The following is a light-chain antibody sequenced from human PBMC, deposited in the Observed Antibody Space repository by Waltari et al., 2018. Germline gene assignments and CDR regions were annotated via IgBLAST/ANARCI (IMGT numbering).Light chain of an antibody. CDR2: LVS. Sequence: IVMTQSPDSLAVTPGEAASISCRSSQSLQHGNGRNYLDWYLQKPGQSPRLLIYLVSNRASGVPDRFSGSASGTDFTLKISRVEAEDAGIYYCMQALQTPYTFGQGTKLEI. V-gene: IGKV2-28*01. J-gene: IGKJ2*01. CDR1: QSLQHGNGRNY. CDR3: MQALQTPYT.